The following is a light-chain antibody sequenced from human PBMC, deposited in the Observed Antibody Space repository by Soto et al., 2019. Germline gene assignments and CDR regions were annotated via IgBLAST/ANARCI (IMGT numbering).Light chain of an antibody. CDR2: DAS. Sequence: DIQMTQSPSTLSASVGDRVIITCRASQSISDYLAWYQQKPGKAPKLLIYDASNLESGVPSTFSGSGSGTEFTLTISSLQPDDFATYYCQQYSTYWHMFGQGTKVDIK. V-gene: IGKV1-5*01. CDR3: QQYSTYWHM. CDR1: QSISDY. J-gene: IGKJ1*01.